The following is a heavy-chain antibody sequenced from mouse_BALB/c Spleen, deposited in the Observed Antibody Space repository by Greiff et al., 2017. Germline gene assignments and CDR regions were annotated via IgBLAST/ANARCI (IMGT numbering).Heavy chain of an antibody. CDR3: ARSVLDSSGYDYFDY. CDR2: INPSTGYT. D-gene: IGHD3-2*01. V-gene: IGHV1-7*01. CDR1: GYTFTSYW. J-gene: IGHJ2*01. Sequence: QVQLQQSGAELAKPGASVKMSCKASGYTFTSYWMHWVKQRPGQGLEWIGYINPSTGYTEYNQKFKDKATLTADKSSSTAYMQLSSLTSEDSAVYYCARSVLDSSGYDYFDYWGQGTTLTVSS.